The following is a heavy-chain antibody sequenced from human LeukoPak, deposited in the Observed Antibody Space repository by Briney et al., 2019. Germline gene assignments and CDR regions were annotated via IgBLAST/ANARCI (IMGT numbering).Heavy chain of an antibody. Sequence: GGSLRLSCAASGFTFSSYSMNWVRQAPGKGLEWVSAISGSGGSTYYADSVKGRFTISRDSSKNTLYLQMNSLRAEDTAVYYCAKRYYSDSSGYLGSFDYWGQGTLVTVSS. CDR3: AKRYYSDSSGYLGSFDY. V-gene: IGHV3-23*01. J-gene: IGHJ4*02. D-gene: IGHD3-22*01. CDR1: GFTFSSYS. CDR2: ISGSGGST.